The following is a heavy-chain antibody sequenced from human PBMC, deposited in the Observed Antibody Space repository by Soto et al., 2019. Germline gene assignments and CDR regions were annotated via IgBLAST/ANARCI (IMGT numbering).Heavy chain of an antibody. CDR1: GGSVSSGSYY. J-gene: IGHJ5*02. V-gene: IGHV4-61*01. CDR2: IYYSGST. D-gene: IGHD6-19*01. Sequence: SETLSLTGTGSGGSVSSGSYYWSWIRQPPGKGLEWIGYIYYSGSTNYNPSLKSRVTISVDTSKNQFSLKLSSVTAADTAVYYCARAVGSGNMKILWWFDPWGQGTLVTVSS. CDR3: ARAVGSGNMKILWWFDP.